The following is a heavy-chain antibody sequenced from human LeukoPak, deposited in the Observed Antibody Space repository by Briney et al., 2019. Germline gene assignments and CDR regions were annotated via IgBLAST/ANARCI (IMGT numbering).Heavy chain of an antibody. D-gene: IGHD4-23*01. CDR3: ARVPDGGIFDY. J-gene: IGHJ4*02. Sequence: SETLSLTCTVSGGSISSYYWSWIRQPPGKGLEWIGYIYYSGSTNYNPSLKSRVTISVDTSKNQFSLKLSSVAAAGTAVYYCARVPDGGIFDYWGQGTLVTVSS. CDR1: GGSISSYY. CDR2: IYYSGST. V-gene: IGHV4-59*01.